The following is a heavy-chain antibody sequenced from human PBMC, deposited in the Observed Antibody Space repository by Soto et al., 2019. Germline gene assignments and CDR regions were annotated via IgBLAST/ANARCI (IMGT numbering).Heavy chain of an antibody. Sequence: GGSLRLSCAAPGFTFSNAWMSWVRQAPGKGLEWVGRIKSKTDGGTTDYAAPVKGRFTISRDDSKNTLYLQMNSLKTEDTAVYYCTVSSWFSNDAFDIWGQGTMVTVSS. CDR2: IKSKTDGGTT. D-gene: IGHD6-13*01. V-gene: IGHV3-15*01. CDR1: GFTFSNAW. J-gene: IGHJ3*02. CDR3: TVSSWFSNDAFDI.